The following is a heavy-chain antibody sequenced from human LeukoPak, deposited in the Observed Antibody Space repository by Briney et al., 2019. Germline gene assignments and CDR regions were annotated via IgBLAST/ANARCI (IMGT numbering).Heavy chain of an antibody. CDR1: GYTFTGYY. CDR2: INPNSGGT. V-gene: IGHV1-2*02. D-gene: IGHD3-10*01. CDR3: ARARDIYGSGSYAYFDY. Sequence: RSSVKVSCKASGYTFTGYYMHWVRQAPGQGLEWMGWINPNSGGTNYAQKFQGRVTMTRDTSISTAYMELSRLRSDDTAVYYCARARDIYGSGSYAYFDYWGQGTLVTVSS. J-gene: IGHJ4*02.